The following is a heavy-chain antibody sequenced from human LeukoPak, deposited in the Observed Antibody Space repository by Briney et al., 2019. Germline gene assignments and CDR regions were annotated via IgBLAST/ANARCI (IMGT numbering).Heavy chain of an antibody. CDR1: GFTFSNYW. CDR3: ARGGSPPEALGDALNI. CDR2: INSDGRSI. D-gene: IGHD1-26*01. Sequence: GGSLRLFCAASGFTFSNYWMHWVRQAPGKGLVRVSRINSDGRSIIYADSVKGRFTISRENAKNTLYLQMNSLRVENTAVYYCARGGSPPEALGDALNIWGQGTMVTVSS. V-gene: IGHV3-74*01. J-gene: IGHJ3*02.